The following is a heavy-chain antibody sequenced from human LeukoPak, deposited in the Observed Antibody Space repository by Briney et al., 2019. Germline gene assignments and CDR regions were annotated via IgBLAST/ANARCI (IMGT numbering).Heavy chain of an antibody. CDR2: IYQSGTT. CDR3: ARGRITMA. Sequence: SETLSLTCSYSISSGYYWGWIRQPPGKGLEWIGSIYQSGTTYYNPSLKSRGTISVDTSKNQFSLKLSSVTAADTAVYYCARGRITMAWGQGTLVTVSS. D-gene: IGHD3-10*01. J-gene: IGHJ4*02. V-gene: IGHV4-38-2*02. CDR1: YSISSGYY.